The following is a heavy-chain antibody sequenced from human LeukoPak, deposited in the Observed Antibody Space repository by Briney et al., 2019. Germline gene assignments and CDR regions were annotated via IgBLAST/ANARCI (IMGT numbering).Heavy chain of an antibody. Sequence: GGSLRLSCAASGFTVSSNYMSWVRQAPGKGLEWVSAISGSGGSTYYADSVKGRFTISRDNSKNTLYLQMNSLRAEDTAVYYCAKDDSYGGFGDAFDIWGQGTMVTVSS. CDR3: AKDDSYGGFGDAFDI. CDR2: ISGSGGST. J-gene: IGHJ3*02. CDR1: GFTVSSNY. D-gene: IGHD4-23*01. V-gene: IGHV3-23*01.